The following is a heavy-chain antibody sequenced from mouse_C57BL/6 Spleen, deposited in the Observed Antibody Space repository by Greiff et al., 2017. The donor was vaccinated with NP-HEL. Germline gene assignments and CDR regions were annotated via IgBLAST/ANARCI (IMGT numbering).Heavy chain of an antibody. CDR1: GYTFTSYW. V-gene: IGHV1-55*01. Sequence: QVQLQQSGAELVKPGASVKMSCKASGYTFTSYWMTWVKQRPGQGLEWIGDIYPGSGGTNYNEKFKSKATLTADTSSSTAYMQLSSLTSEDSAVYYCAKRGTLGFDYWGQGTTLPAS. CDR2: IYPGSGGT. CDR3: AKRGTLGFDY. D-gene: IGHD3-3*01. J-gene: IGHJ2*01.